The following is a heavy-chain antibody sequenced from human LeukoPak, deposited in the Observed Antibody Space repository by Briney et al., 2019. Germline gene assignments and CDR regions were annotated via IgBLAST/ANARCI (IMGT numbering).Heavy chain of an antibody. V-gene: IGHV3-21*01. J-gene: IGHJ4*02. D-gene: IGHD3-3*01. CDR3: ARAPRGYDFWSGYYPDY. Sequence: GGSLRLSCAVSGFTFNYYGMNWVRQAPGKGLEWVSSISSDGTYIYYADSVKGRFTISRDTAKNSLYLHMNSLRAEDTAVYYGARAPRGYDFWSGYYPDYWGQGTLVTVSS. CDR1: GFTFNYYG. CDR2: ISSDGTYI.